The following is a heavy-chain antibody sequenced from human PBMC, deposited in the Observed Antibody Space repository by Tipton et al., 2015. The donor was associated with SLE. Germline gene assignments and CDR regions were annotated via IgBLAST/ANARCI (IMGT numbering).Heavy chain of an antibody. Sequence: TLSLTCTVSGGSISSHYWSWIRQPPGKGLEWIGYIYYSGSTNYNPSLKSRVTISVDTSKNQFSLKLSSVTAADTAVYYCARDFPYYGWGRGAFDIWGQGTMVTVSS. CDR2: IYYSGST. J-gene: IGHJ3*02. V-gene: IGHV4-59*11. CDR3: ARDFPYYGWGRGAFDI. CDR1: GGSISSHY. D-gene: IGHD3-10*01.